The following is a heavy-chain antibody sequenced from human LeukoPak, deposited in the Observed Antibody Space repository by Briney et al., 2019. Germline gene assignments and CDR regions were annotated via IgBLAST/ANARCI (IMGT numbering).Heavy chain of an antibody. Sequence: GSSVKVSCKASGGTFSSYAISWVRQAPGRGLEWMGGIIPIFGTANYAQKFQGRVTITADESTSTAYMELSSLRSEDTAVYYCARDRPYYDFWSDPNYYYYYGMDVWGQGTTVTVSS. D-gene: IGHD3-3*01. V-gene: IGHV1-69*01. CDR3: ARDRPYYDFWSDPNYYYYYGMDV. J-gene: IGHJ6*02. CDR1: GGTFSSYA. CDR2: IIPIFGTA.